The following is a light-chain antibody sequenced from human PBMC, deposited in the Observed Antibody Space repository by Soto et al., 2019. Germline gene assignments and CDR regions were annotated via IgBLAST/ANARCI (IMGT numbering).Light chain of an antibody. CDR3: QHYNSYLRT. CDR2: GAS. V-gene: IGKV3D-15*01. CDR1: QSVSNN. J-gene: IGKJ1*01. Sequence: EIVMTQSPATLSVSPGERATVPCRASQSVSNNLAWYQQKPGQAPRLLIYGASSRATGIPDRFSGSGSGTEFTLTISSLQPDDFATYYCQHYNSYLRTFGQGTKVDIK.